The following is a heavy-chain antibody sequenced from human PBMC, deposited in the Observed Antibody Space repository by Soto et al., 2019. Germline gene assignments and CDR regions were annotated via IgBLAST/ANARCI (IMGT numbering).Heavy chain of an antibody. CDR2: ISYDGSNK. D-gene: IGHD6-19*01. J-gene: IGHJ4*02. CDR3: AKDRDSSGWYFDY. V-gene: IGHV3-30*18. CDR1: GFTFSSYG. Sequence: QVQLVESGGGVVQPGRSLRLSCAASGFTFSSYGMHWVRQAPGKGLEWVAVISYDGSNKYYADSVKGRFTISRDNSKNTLYLQMNSLRAEDTAVYYCAKDRDSSGWYFDYWGQGTLVIVSS.